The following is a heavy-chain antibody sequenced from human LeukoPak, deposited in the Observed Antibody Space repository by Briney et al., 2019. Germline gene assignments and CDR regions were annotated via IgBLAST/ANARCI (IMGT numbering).Heavy chain of an antibody. CDR1: GGSVSSGSYF. V-gene: IGHV4-61*01. J-gene: IGHJ4*02. D-gene: IGHD2-2*01. Sequence: SETLSLTCTVSGGSVSSGSYFWSWIRQPPGKGLEWIGYIYYSGSTNYNPSLKSRVTISRDTSKNQFSLKLNSLTAADTAVYYCARERGEYCSSTSCSKYYFDYWGQGTPVTVSS. CDR2: IYYSGST. CDR3: ARERGEYCSSTSCSKYYFDY.